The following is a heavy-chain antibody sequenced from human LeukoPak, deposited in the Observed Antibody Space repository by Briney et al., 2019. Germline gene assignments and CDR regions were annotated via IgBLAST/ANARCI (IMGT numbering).Heavy chain of an antibody. V-gene: IGHV3-66*04. CDR1: GFTVSSNY. CDR2: LYSGGST. CDR3: ARPRSDY. J-gene: IGHJ4*02. Sequence: GGSLRLSCAASGFTVSSNYMNWVRQAPGKGLEWVSVLYSGGSTDYAASVKGRFTISGDNSKNTLYLQMNSLRAEDTAVYYCARPRSDYWGQGTLVTVSS.